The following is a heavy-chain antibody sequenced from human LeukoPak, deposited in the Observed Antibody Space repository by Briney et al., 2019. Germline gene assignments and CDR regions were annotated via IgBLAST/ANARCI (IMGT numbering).Heavy chain of an antibody. V-gene: IGHV3-23*01. CDR2: ISGSVGTT. CDR3: AKDGLTTVTTGDYFYGMDV. J-gene: IGHJ6*01. Sequence: PGGSLRLSCGASGFTFSNYGMSWVRRAPGKGLEWVSGISGSVGTTYYADSVKGRFTISRDNFENTLFLQMNSRRAEDTAVYYCAKDGLTTVTTGDYFYGMDVWGQGTTVTVSS. D-gene: IGHD4-17*01. CDR1: GFTFSNYG.